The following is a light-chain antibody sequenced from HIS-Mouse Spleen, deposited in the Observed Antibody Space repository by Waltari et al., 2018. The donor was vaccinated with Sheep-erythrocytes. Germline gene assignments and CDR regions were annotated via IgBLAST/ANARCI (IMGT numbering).Light chain of an antibody. Sequence: SYVLPQPPSVSVAPGKTARITCSGDALPKKYAYWYQQKSGQAPVLGIYADSKRPSGLPERFSGSTSGTMATLTISGAQVEDEADYYCYSTDSSGNHWVFGGGTKLTVL. CDR3: YSTDSSGNHWV. CDR1: ALPKKY. J-gene: IGLJ3*02. V-gene: IGLV3-10*01. CDR2: ADS.